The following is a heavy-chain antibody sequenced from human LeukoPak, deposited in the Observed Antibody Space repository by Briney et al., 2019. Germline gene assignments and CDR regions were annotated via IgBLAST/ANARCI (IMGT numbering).Heavy chain of an antibody. V-gene: IGHV3-30*18. CDR1: GFTFSSYG. J-gene: IGHJ4*02. Sequence: PGGSLRLSCAASGFTFSSYGMHWVRQAPGKGLEWVTVISYDGSNKYYADSVKGRFTISRDNSKNTLYLQMNSLRAEDTAVYYCAKDGYGGGLLPFDYWAQGTLVTVPS. CDR3: AKDGYGGGLLPFDY. CDR2: ISYDGSNK. D-gene: IGHD4-23*01.